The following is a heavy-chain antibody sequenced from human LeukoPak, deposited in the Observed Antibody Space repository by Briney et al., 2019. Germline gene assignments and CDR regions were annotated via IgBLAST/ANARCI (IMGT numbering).Heavy chain of an antibody. Sequence: GRSLRLSCAASGFTFSSYAMHWVRQAPGKGLEWVAVISYDGSNKYYADSVKGRFTISRDNSKNTLYLQMNSLRAEDTAVYYCARDRRALYFFDYWGQGTLVTVSS. J-gene: IGHJ4*02. CDR1: GFTFSSYA. CDR3: ARDRRALYFFDY. CDR2: ISYDGSNK. V-gene: IGHV3-30-3*01.